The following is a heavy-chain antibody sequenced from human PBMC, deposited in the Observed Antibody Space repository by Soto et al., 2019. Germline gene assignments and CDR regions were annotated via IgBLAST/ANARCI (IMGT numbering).Heavy chain of an antibody. V-gene: IGHV3-7*01. D-gene: IGHD2-15*01. CDR2: IKQDGSEK. Sequence: GGSLRLSCAASGFTFSSYWMSWVRQAPGKGLEWVANIKQDGSEKYYVDSVKGRFTISRDNAKNSLYLQMNSLRAEDTAVYYCARDMYCSGGSCQNLYYYYYMDVWGKGTTVTV. CDR1: GFTFSSYW. J-gene: IGHJ6*03. CDR3: ARDMYCSGGSCQNLYYYYYMDV.